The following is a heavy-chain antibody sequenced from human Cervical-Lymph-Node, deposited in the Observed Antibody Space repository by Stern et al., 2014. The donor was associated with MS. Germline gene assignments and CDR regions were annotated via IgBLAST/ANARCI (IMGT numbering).Heavy chain of an antibody. D-gene: IGHD3-22*01. CDR3: AAEPMYYSDSVGAFDI. V-gene: IGHV1-58*01. CDR1: GFTFTSSA. CDR2: IVVGSGNT. Sequence: QLVESGPEVKKPWTSVKVSCKASGFTFTSSAVQWVRQARGQLLEWIGWIVVGSGNTNYAQKFQERVTITRDMSTSTAYMELSSLRSEDTAVYYCAAEPMYYSDSVGAFDIWGQGTMVTVSS. J-gene: IGHJ3*02.